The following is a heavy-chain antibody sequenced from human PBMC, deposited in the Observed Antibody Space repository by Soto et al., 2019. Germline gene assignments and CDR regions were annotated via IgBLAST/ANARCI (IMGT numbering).Heavy chain of an antibody. CDR1: GGSISSYY. Sequence: SETLSLTCTVSGGSISSYYWSWIRQPPGKGLEWIGYIYYSGSTNYNPSLKSRVTISVDTSKNQFSLKLSSVTAADTAVYYCARWTGDTIFGVVTNYYYYYMDVWGKGTTVTVSS. J-gene: IGHJ6*03. CDR3: ARWTGDTIFGVVTNYYYYYMDV. V-gene: IGHV4-59*01. CDR2: IYYSGST. D-gene: IGHD3-3*01.